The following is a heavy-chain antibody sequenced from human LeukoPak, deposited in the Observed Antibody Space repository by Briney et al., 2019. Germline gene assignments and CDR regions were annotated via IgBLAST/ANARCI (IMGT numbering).Heavy chain of an antibody. CDR2: INHSGST. CDR1: GGSFSGYY. D-gene: IGHD2-15*01. CDR3: ARGENCSGGSCYSGGLDP. V-gene: IGHV4-34*01. Sequence: ASEPLSLTCAVSGGSFSGYYWSWIRQPPGKGLEWIGEINHSGSTNYNPSLKSRVTISVDTSKNQFSLKLSSVTAADTAVYYCARGENCSGGSCYSGGLDPWGQGTLVTVSS. J-gene: IGHJ5*02.